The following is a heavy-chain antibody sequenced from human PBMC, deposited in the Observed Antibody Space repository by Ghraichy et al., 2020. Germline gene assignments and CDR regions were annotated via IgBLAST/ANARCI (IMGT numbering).Heavy chain of an antibody. CDR1: GFTFSSYA. J-gene: IGHJ4*02. CDR2: LSDRGGGT. Sequence: GGSLRLSCAASGFTFSSYAMSWVRQAPGKGLEWVSALSDRGGGTYYADSVKGRFTISRDNSKNTLYLQMNSLRAEDTAIYYCARTLGPVEFWGQGTLVTVSS. CDR3: ARTLGPVEF. V-gene: IGHV3-23*01. D-gene: IGHD7-27*01.